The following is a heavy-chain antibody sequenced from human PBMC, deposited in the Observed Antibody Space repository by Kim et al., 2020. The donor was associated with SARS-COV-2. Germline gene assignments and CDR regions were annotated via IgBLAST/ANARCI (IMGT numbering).Heavy chain of an antibody. CDR1: GGSFSGYY. CDR3: ARVKGQVVVVPAARYFDY. D-gene: IGHD2-2*01. CDR2: INHSGST. J-gene: IGHJ4*02. V-gene: IGHV4-34*01. Sequence: SETLSLTCAVYGGSFSGYYWSWIRQPPGKGLEWIGEINHSGSTNYNPSLKSRVTISVDTSKNQFSLKLSSVTAADTAVYYCARVKGQVVVVPAARYFDYWGQGTLVTVSS.